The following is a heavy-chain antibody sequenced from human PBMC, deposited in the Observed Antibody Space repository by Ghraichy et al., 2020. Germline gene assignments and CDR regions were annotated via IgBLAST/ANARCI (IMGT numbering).Heavy chain of an antibody. J-gene: IGHJ4*02. Sequence: SETLSLTCTVSGGSISSGSYYWSWIRQPARKGLEWIGRIYTSGSTNYNPSLKGRVTISVDTSKNQFSLKLSSVTAADTAVYYCARDPAYYYDNSGYFDYWGQGTLVTVSS. D-gene: IGHD3-22*01. CDR2: IYTSGST. CDR1: GGSISSGSYY. CDR3: ARDPAYYYDNSGYFDY. V-gene: IGHV4-61*02.